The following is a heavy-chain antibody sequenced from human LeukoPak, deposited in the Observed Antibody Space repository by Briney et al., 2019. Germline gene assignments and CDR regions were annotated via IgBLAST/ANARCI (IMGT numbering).Heavy chain of an antibody. D-gene: IGHD3-10*02. CDR3: AELGITMIGGV. J-gene: IGHJ6*04. CDR1: GFAFSRYS. Sequence: GGSLRLSCAASGFAFSRYSFNWVRQAPGKGLKWVSYISSSGSTIYYADSVKGRFTISRDNAKNSLYLQMNSLRAEDTAVYYCAELGITMIGGVWGKGTTVTISS. CDR2: ISSSGSTI. V-gene: IGHV3-48*04.